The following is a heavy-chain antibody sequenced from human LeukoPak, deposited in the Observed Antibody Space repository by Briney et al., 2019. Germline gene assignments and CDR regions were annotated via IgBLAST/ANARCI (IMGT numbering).Heavy chain of an antibody. CDR2: INHSGST. D-gene: IGHD6-19*01. CDR1: GGSISSAPYY. J-gene: IGHJ4*02. Sequence: SETLSLTCTVSGGSISSAPYYWSWLRQPPGKGLEWIREINHSGSTNYNPSLKSRVTISVDTSKNQFSLKLNSVTAADTAVYYCARGGSGWYVAVFSPYYFDYRGQGTLVTVSS. CDR3: ARGGSGWYVAVFSPYYFDY. V-gene: IGHV4-34*01.